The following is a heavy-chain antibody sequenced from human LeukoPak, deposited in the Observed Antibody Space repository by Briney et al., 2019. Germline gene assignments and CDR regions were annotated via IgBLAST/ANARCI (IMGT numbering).Heavy chain of an antibody. CDR1: GFTVSSNS. Sequence: GGSLRLSCTVSGFTVSSNSMSWVRQAPGKGLEWVSFIYSDNTHYSDSVKGRFTISRDNSKNTLYLQMNSLRSEDTAVYYCARGPYGSGIPYNWFDPWGQGTLVTVSS. J-gene: IGHJ5*02. V-gene: IGHV3-53*05. D-gene: IGHD3-10*01. CDR3: ARGPYGSGIPYNWFDP. CDR2: IYSDNT.